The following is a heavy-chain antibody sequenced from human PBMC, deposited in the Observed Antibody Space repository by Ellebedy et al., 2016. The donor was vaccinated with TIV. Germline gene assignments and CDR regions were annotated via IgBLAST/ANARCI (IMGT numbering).Heavy chain of an antibody. Sequence: PGGSLRLSCAASGFTFSNYGMHWVRRAPGKGLEWMAVVSYEGSVQYYRDSVKGRFTISRDSSKNTLYLQMNSLRAEDTAVYYCARDPPGIAASGPYKWGQGTLVTVSS. D-gene: IGHD6-13*01. CDR1: GFTFSNYG. V-gene: IGHV3-30*03. CDR2: VSYEGSVQ. J-gene: IGHJ4*02. CDR3: ARDPPGIAASGPYK.